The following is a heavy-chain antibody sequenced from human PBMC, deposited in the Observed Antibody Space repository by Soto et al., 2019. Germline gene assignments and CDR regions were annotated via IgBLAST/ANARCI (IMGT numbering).Heavy chain of an antibody. J-gene: IGHJ4*02. CDR1: GITFSNYG. V-gene: IGHV3-33*01. CDR3: VSGYGDFEN. CDR2: IWYDGRDK. D-gene: IGHD3-22*01. Sequence: QVQLVESGGGVVQPGRSLRLSCAASGITFSNYGTHWVRQAPGKGLEWVAVIWYDGRDKYYADSVKGRFTISRDNSKNTLYLQLNSLTADDTAVYYCVSGYGDFENWGQGNLVTVSS.